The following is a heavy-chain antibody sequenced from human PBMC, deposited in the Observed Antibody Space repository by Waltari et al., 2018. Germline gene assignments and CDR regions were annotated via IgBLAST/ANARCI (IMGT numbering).Heavy chain of an antibody. V-gene: IGHV4-59*01. CDR1: GGSISSSY. Sequence: QVQLQESGPGLVKPSETLSLTCTVSGGSISSSYWSWIRQPPGKGLEWIGYIYYSGSTNYNPSLKSRVTISVDTSKNQFSLKLSSVTAADTAVYYCARYNWNRFDYWGQGTLVTVSS. D-gene: IGHD1-20*01. CDR3: ARYNWNRFDY. CDR2: IYYSGST. J-gene: IGHJ4*02.